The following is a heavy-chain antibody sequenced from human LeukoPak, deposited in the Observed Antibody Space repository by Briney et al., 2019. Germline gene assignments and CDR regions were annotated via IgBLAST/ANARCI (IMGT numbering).Heavy chain of an antibody. D-gene: IGHD2-2*01. CDR3: ARPPEGYCSSTSGPDVFDI. J-gene: IGHJ3*02. CDR2: IYSGGST. CDR1: GFTVSSNY. V-gene: IGHV3-53*01. Sequence: PGGSLRLSCAASGFTVSSNYMSWVRQAPGKGLEWVSVIYSGGSTYYADSVKGRFTISRDNSKNTLYLQMNSLRAEDTAVYYCARPPEGYCSSTSGPDVFDIWGQGTMVTVSS.